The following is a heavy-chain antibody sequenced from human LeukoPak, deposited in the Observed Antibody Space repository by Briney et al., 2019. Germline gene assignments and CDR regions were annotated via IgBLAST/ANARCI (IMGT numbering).Heavy chain of an antibody. CDR1: GYTFTSYA. V-gene: IGHV1-3*01. Sequence: ASVKVSCTASGYTFTSYAMHWVRQAPGQRLEWMGWINAGNGNTKYSQKFQGRVTITRDTSASTAYMELSSLRSEDTAVYYCARDQGDYYDSSGYLDYWGQGTLVTVSS. J-gene: IGHJ4*02. D-gene: IGHD3-22*01. CDR2: INAGNGNT. CDR3: ARDQGDYYDSSGYLDY.